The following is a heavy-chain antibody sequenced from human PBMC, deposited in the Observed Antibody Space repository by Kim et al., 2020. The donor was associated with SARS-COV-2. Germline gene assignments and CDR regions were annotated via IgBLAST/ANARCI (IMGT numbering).Heavy chain of an antibody. CDR3: ARDSPDDSGYYAAFDI. V-gene: IGHV1-18*01. D-gene: IGHD3-22*01. CDR2: ISAYNGNT. CDR1: GYTFSSYG. Sequence: ASVKVSCKASGYTFSSYGIRWVRQAPGQGLEWMGWISAYNGNTNYAQKVQDRVIMTTDTSTSTGYLELRSLRSDDTAVYYCARDSPDDSGYYAAFDIWGQGTMVTVSS. J-gene: IGHJ3*02.